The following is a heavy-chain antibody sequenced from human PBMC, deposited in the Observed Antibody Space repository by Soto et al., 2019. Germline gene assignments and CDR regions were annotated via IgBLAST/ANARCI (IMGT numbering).Heavy chain of an antibody. CDR3: ARDFIVGAPDYFDY. CDR2: ISYDGRVK. V-gene: IGHV3-30*04. J-gene: IGHJ4*02. CDR1: GFPFSDYP. D-gene: IGHD1-26*01. Sequence: PGGSLRLSCAASGFPFSDYPMHWVRQAPGKGLEWVAVISYDGRVKYYVDSVKGRFTISRDDSKNTLYLQMNSLRVDDTAAYYCARDFIVGAPDYFDYWGQGTLVTVSS.